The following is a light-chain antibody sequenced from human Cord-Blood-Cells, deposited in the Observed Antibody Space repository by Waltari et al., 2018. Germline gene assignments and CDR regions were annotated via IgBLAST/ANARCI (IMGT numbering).Light chain of an antibody. CDR3: SSYTSSSTLV. CDR2: EVS. V-gene: IGLV2-14*01. J-gene: IGLJ3*02. Sequence: QSSLTQPAPLSWSPGQSIPLPRPGTRRDVWGFNYFLWYPQPPGKAPKLMIYEVSYRPSGVSNRFSGSKSGNTASLTISGLQAEDEADYYCSSYTSSSTLVFGGGTKLTVL. CDR1: RRDVWGFNY.